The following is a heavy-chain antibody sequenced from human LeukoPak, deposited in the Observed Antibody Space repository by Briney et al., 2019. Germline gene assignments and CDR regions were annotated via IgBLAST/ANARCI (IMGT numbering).Heavy chain of an antibody. CDR3: AKGAYCPVDY. J-gene: IGHJ4*02. Sequence: GGSLRLSCAGSGFTFRSYAMSWVGQAPGKGVEGVSTISGSGGTLNYAVSVTGGFTISRDNSKNTLFLRMNSLRAEDTAVYYCAKGAYCPVDYWGGGTLVTASS. CDR2: ISGSGGTL. D-gene: IGHD1-26*01. CDR1: GFTFRSYA. V-gene: IGHV3-23*01.